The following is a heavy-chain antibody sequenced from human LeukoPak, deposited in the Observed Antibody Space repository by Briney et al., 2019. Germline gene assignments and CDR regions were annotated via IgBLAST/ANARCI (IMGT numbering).Heavy chain of an antibody. D-gene: IGHD3-3*01. CDR3: ARATVVLRFLEWLPDGMDV. Sequence: PGGSLRLSCAASGFTVSSNYMSWVRQAPGKGLEWASVIYSGGSTYYADSVKGRFTISRDNSKNTLYLQMNSLRAEDTAVYYCARATVVLRFLEWLPDGMDVWGQGTTVTVSS. V-gene: IGHV3-66*01. CDR2: IYSGGST. CDR1: GFTVSSNY. J-gene: IGHJ6*02.